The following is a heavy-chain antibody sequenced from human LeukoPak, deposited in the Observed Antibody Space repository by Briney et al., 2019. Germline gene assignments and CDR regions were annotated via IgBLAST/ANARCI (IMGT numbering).Heavy chain of an antibody. CDR3: ARRGDIYGDAFDI. CDR1: GFSVNNNY. CDR2: IYSGGST. V-gene: IGHV3-53*01. J-gene: IGHJ3*02. D-gene: IGHD5-18*01. Sequence: GGSLRLSCAASGFSVNNNYMTWVRQAPGKGLEWVSVIYSGGSTYYADSVKGRFTISRDNSKNMLYLQMNSLRADDTAVYYCARRGDIYGDAFDIWGQGTMVTVSS.